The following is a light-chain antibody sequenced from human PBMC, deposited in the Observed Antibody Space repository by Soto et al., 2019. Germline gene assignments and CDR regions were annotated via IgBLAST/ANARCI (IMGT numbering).Light chain of an antibody. CDR1: SSDVGGYNY. V-gene: IGLV2-8*01. Sequence: QSALTQPPSASGSPGQSGTISCTGSSSDVGGYNYVSWYQQHPGKAPKLMIYDVSKRPSGVPDRFSGSKSGNTASLTVSGLQAEDEADYYCSSYAGSNIVVFGGGTKLTVL. J-gene: IGLJ2*01. CDR3: SSYAGSNIVV. CDR2: DVS.